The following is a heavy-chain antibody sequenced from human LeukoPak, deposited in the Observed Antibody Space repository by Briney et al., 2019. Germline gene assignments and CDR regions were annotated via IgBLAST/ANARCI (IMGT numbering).Heavy chain of an antibody. D-gene: IGHD1-26*01. J-gene: IGHJ4*02. CDR1: GYAFTGYY. CDR3: ARDRTHGSYYDY. V-gene: IGHV1-2*02. CDR2: INPNSGGT. Sequence: GASVKVSCKASGYAFTGYYMHWVRQAPGQGLEWMGWINPNSGGTNYAQKFQGRVTMTRDTSISTAYMEPSRLRSDDTAVYYCARDRTHGSYYDYWGQGTLVTVSS.